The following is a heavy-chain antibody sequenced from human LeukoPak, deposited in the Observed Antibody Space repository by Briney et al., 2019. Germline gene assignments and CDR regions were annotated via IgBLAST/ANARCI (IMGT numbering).Heavy chain of an antibody. D-gene: IGHD1-1*01. J-gene: IGHJ6*02. CDR1: GGSISSSSYY. Sequence: PSETLSLTCTVSGGSISSSSYYWGWIRQPPGKGLEWIGSIYYSGSTYCNPSLKSRVTISVDTSKNQFSLKLSSVTPADTAVYYCARPLGQGNEYGMDVWGQGTTVTVSS. CDR2: IYYSGST. CDR3: ARPLGQGNEYGMDV. V-gene: IGHV4-39*01.